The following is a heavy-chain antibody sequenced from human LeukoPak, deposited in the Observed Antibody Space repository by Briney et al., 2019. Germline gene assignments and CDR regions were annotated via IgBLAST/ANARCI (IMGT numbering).Heavy chain of an antibody. CDR2: ISGSGGST. Sequence: GGSLRLSCAASGFPFSNYAMSWVRQAPGKGLEWVSAISGSGGSTYYADSVRGRFTMSRDNSKNTLYLQMNSLRAEDTAVYYCAKDGGYGSGSYYPDYWGQGTLVTVSS. D-gene: IGHD3-10*01. J-gene: IGHJ4*02. CDR3: AKDGGYGSGSYYPDY. CDR1: GFPFSNYA. V-gene: IGHV3-23*01.